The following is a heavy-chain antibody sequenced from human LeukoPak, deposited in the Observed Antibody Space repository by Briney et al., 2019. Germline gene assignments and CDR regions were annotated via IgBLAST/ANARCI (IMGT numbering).Heavy chain of an antibody. CDR1: GYTFTSYY. CDR3: AREVGEDTAMNY. Sequence: ASVKVSCKASGYTFTSYYMHWVRQAPGQGLEWMGRINPNSGGTNYAQKFQGRVTMTRDTSISTAYMELSRLRSDDTAVYYCAREVGEDTAMNYWGQGTLVTVSS. V-gene: IGHV1-2*06. D-gene: IGHD5-18*01. CDR2: INPNSGGT. J-gene: IGHJ4*02.